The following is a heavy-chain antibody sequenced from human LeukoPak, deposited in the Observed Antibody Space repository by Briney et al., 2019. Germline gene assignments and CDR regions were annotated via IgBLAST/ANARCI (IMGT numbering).Heavy chain of an antibody. CDR3: ARGQYSSSWSPRGY. D-gene: IGHD6-13*01. V-gene: IGHV1-2*02. J-gene: IGHJ4*02. CDR1: GGTFSSYA. CDR2: INPNSGGT. Sequence: ASVKVSCKASGGTFSSYAISWVRQAPGQGLEWMGWINPNSGGTNYAQKFQGRVTMTRDTSISTAYMELSRLRSDDTAVYYCARGQYSSSWSPRGYWGQGTLVTVSS.